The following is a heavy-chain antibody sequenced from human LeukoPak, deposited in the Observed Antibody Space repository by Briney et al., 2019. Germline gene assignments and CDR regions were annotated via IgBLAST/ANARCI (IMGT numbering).Heavy chain of an antibody. J-gene: IGHJ4*02. D-gene: IGHD6-13*01. CDR1: GGSISSGSYY. V-gene: IGHV4-61*02. CDR2: IYTSGST. CDR3: ARYIAAAGKVDY. Sequence: PSETLSLTCTVSGGSISSGSYYWSWIRQPAGKGLEWIGRIYTSGSTNYNPSLKSRVTISVDTSKNQFSLKLSSVTAADTAVYYCARYIAAAGKVDYWGQGTLVTVSS.